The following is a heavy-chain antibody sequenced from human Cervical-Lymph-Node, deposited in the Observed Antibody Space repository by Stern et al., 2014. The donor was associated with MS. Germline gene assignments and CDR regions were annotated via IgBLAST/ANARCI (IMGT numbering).Heavy chain of an antibody. D-gene: IGHD1-1*01. J-gene: IGHJ4*02. Sequence: QVQLVQSGAEVKKPGSSVKVSCKASGGTFSSYAINWVRQAPGQGLEWMGGIIPIFGSANYAQKFQDRVTITADKSTSTAYMELSSLRSEDTAVYYCARDSERMTYLDYWGQGTLFTVSS. CDR1: GGTFSSYA. V-gene: IGHV1-69*06. CDR3: ARDSERMTYLDY. CDR2: IIPIFGSA.